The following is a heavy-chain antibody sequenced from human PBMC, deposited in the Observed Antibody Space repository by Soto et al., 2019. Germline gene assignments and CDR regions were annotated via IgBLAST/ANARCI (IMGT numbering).Heavy chain of an antibody. CDR1: GGTFSSYA. Sequence: ASLQFSCKASGGTFSSYAISWVRPAPGQGLEWMGGIIPIFGTANYAQKFQGRVTITADESTSTAYMELSSLRSEDTAVYYCVYCSGGSCYSSYWGQGTLVTVS. CDR2: IIPIFGTA. V-gene: IGHV1-69*13. CDR3: VYCSGGSCYSSY. J-gene: IGHJ4*02. D-gene: IGHD2-15*01.